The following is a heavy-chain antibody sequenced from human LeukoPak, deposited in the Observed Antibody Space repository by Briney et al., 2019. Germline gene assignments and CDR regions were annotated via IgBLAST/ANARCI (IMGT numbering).Heavy chain of an antibody. CDR1: GGSISSGGYY. CDR3: ARTITMVRGVIRYYYYGMDV. J-gene: IGHJ6*02. Sequence: SETLSLTCTVSGGSISSGGYYWSWIRQHPGKGLEWIGYIYYSGSTYYNPSLKSRVTISVDTSKNQFSLKLSSVTAADTAVYYCARTITMVRGVIRYYYYGMDVWGQGTTVTVSS. V-gene: IGHV4-31*03. CDR2: IYYSGST. D-gene: IGHD3-10*01.